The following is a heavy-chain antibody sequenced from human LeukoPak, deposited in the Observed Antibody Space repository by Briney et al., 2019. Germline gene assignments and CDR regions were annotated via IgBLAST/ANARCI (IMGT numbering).Heavy chain of an antibody. D-gene: IGHD6-25*01. Sequence: SQTLSLTCTVSGGSISSGGYYWSWIRQHPGKGLEWIGYIYYSGSTYYNPSLKSRVTISVDTSKNQFSLKLSSVTAADTAVYYCARGVRIPSGWFDPWGQGTLVTVYS. J-gene: IGHJ5*02. CDR1: GGSISSGGYY. V-gene: IGHV4-31*03. CDR3: ARGVRIPSGWFDP. CDR2: IYYSGST.